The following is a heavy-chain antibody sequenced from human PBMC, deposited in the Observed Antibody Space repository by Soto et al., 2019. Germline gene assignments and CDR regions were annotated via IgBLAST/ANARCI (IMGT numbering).Heavy chain of an antibody. CDR3: ARQGLLWVGDLGPDAFDR. D-gene: IGHD3-10*01. CDR2: IYYSGSI. J-gene: IGHJ3*02. V-gene: IGHV4-39*01. CDR1: GGSIRSSSYY. Sequence: SETLSRTCTVSGGSIRSSSYYWGWIRQPPGKGLEWIGSIYYSGSIYYNPSLTSRVTISVDTSKNQFSLKLSSVTAADTAVYYCARQGLLWVGDLGPDAFDRWGQERMVPVSS.